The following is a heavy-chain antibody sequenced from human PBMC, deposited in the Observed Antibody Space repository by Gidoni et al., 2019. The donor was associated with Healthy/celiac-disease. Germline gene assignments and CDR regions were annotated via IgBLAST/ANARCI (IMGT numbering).Heavy chain of an antibody. J-gene: IGHJ4*02. V-gene: IGHV1-18*01. Sequence: GWISAYNGNTNYAQKLQGRVTMTTDTSTSTAYMELRSLRSDDTAVYYCARCGSPVGSEYYFDYWGQGTLVTVSS. CDR2: ISAYNGNT. CDR3: ARCGSPVGSEYYFDY. D-gene: IGHD1-26*01.